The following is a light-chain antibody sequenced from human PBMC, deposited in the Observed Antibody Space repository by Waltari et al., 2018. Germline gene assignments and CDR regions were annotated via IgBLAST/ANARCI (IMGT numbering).Light chain of an antibody. CDR3: CSYAGSSTYVL. V-gene: IGLV2-23*01. Sequence: QSALTQPASVSGSLGQPITISCTGANSDVGTYNLVSWYQQHPGKAPNLMIYEGSKRPSGVSNRFSGSQSGNTASLTISGLQAEDDGDYYCCSYAGSSTYVLFGGGTKLTVL. J-gene: IGLJ2*01. CDR2: EGS. CDR1: NSDVGTYNL.